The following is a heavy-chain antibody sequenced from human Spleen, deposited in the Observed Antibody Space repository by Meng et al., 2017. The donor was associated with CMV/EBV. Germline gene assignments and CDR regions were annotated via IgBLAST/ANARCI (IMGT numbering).Heavy chain of an antibody. J-gene: IGHJ3*02. V-gene: IGHV3-23*01. CDR1: GFIFSSYA. CDR3: AKDSDTLTGYLI. Sequence: GESLKISCAASGFIFSSYAMTWVRQAPGKGLEWVSGISGSGGSTYYTDSVKGRFTISRGTSKNTVYLLMNSLRAEDTAVYYCAKDSDTLTGYLIWGQGTMVTVSS. D-gene: IGHD3-9*01. CDR2: ISGSGGST.